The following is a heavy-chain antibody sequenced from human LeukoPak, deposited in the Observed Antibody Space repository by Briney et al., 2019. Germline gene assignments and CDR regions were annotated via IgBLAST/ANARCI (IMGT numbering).Heavy chain of an antibody. CDR2: ISTSGGTT. V-gene: IGHV3-23*01. D-gene: IGHD6-13*01. CDR3: AKDRSAYSSIWYLYY. CDR1: GFTFSSYA. Sequence: PGGSLRLSCAASGFTFSSYAMSWLRQAPGKGLEWLSAISTSGGTTYYAGSVKGRFTISRDNSKNTLYLQMNSLRAEDTAVYHRAKDRSAYSSIWYLYYWGQGTLVTVSS. J-gene: IGHJ4*02.